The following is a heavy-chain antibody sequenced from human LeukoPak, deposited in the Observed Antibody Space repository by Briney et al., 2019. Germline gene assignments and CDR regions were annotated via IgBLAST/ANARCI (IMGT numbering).Heavy chain of an antibody. Sequence: PSETLSLTCAVSGGSISSSNWWSWVRQPPGKGLEWIGEIYHSGSTNYNPSLKSRVTISVDKSKNQFSLKLSSVTAADTAVYYCARVPVAYYYDSSGYSTKFDYWGQGTLVTVSS. CDR1: GGSISSSNW. J-gene: IGHJ4*02. CDR3: ARVPVAYYYDSSGYSTKFDY. D-gene: IGHD3-22*01. V-gene: IGHV4-4*02. CDR2: IYHSGST.